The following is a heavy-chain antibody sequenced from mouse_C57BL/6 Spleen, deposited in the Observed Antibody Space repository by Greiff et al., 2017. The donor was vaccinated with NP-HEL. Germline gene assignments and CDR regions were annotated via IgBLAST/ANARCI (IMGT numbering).Heavy chain of an antibody. V-gene: IGHV1-82*01. Sequence: VQLQQSGPELVKPGASVKISCKASGYAFSSSWMNWVKQRPGKGLEWIGRIYPGDGDTNYNGKFKGKATLTADKSSSTAYMQLSSLTSEDSAVYFCASEETGYYFDYWGQGTTLTVSS. CDR2: IYPGDGDT. CDR3: ASEETGYYFDY. D-gene: IGHD4-1*01. CDR1: GYAFSSSW. J-gene: IGHJ2*01.